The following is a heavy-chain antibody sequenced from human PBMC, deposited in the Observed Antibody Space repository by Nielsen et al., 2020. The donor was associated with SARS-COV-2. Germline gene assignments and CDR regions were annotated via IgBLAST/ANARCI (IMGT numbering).Heavy chain of an antibody. CDR1: GGSVSSIIYY. Sequence: SETLSLTCTVSGGSVSSIIYYWSWIRQSPGKGLEWIGHIDYSGSTNYNPSLESRVTILVDTSRNDFSLRLSSVTASDTAVYYCARTSTISYYYYMDVWGKGTTVTGSS. D-gene: IGHD5/OR15-5a*01. CDR2: IDYSGST. CDR3: ARTSTISYYYYMDV. J-gene: IGHJ6*03. V-gene: IGHV4-61*03.